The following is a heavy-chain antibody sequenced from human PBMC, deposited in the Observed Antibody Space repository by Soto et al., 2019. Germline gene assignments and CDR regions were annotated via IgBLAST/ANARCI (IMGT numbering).Heavy chain of an antibody. CDR3: ARVLVDGYSSGGSPPSV. CDR1: GFTVSSNY. CDR2: IYSGGST. J-gene: IGHJ6*02. V-gene: IGHV3-53*02. D-gene: IGHD6-19*01. Sequence: EVQLVETGGGLIQPGGSLRLSCAASGFTVSSNYMSWVRQAPGKGLEWVSVIYSGGSTYYADSVKGRFTISRDNSKNTLYLQMNSLRAEDTAVYYCARVLVDGYSSGGSPPSVWGQGTTVTVSS.